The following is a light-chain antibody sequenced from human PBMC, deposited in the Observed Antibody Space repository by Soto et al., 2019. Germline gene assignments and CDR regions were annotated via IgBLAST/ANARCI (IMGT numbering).Light chain of an antibody. CDR1: QSVSSSY. CDR2: GAS. J-gene: IGKJ4*01. V-gene: IGKV3-20*01. CDR3: QQYGNSPLT. Sequence: EIVLTQSPGTLSLSPGERATLSCGASQSVSSSYLAWYQQKPGQAPRLLIYGASNRATGIPDRFSGSGSGTDFTLSISRLEPEDFAVYYCQQYGNSPLTFGGGTKVDIK.